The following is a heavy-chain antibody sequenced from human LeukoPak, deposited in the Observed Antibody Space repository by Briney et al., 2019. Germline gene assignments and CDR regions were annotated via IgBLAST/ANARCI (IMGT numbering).Heavy chain of an antibody. V-gene: IGHV1-69*13. D-gene: IGHD3-3*01. CDR2: IIPIFGTA. CDR1: GGTFSSYA. Sequence: WASVKVSCKASGGTFSSYAISWVRQAPGQGLELMGGIIPIFGTANYAQKFQGRVTITADESTSTAYMELSSLRSEDTAVYYCATIMGPYDFWSGYYRDYWGQGTLVTVSS. J-gene: IGHJ4*02. CDR3: ATIMGPYDFWSGYYRDY.